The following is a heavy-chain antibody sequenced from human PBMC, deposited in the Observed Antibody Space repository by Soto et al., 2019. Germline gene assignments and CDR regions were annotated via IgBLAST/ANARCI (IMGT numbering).Heavy chain of an antibody. D-gene: IGHD3-22*01. Sequence: QVQLVQSGAEVKKPGASVKVSCKVSGYTLTELSMHWVRQAPGKGLEWMGGFDPEDGETIYAQKFQGRVTMTEDTSKDTAYLELSSLRSEDTAVYYCATPTYYYDSSGYYYRRWGQGTLVTVSS. CDR1: GYTLTELS. V-gene: IGHV1-24*01. CDR2: FDPEDGET. J-gene: IGHJ4*02. CDR3: ATPTYYYDSSGYYYRR.